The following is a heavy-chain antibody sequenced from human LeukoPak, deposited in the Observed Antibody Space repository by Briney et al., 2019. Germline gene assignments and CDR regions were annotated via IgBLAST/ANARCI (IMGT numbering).Heavy chain of an antibody. CDR1: EFRIGRDW. J-gene: IGHJ1*01. Sequence: PGGSLRLSCVAAEFRIGRDWSSWVRQAPGKGLEWVACIKQDGSEEYYVGSVRGGFTVSVNNGKNSLYLQMNSVRAEDTARYYCATLDSTKSVFWGRGTAVTVSS. D-gene: IGHD2-2*01. CDR2: IKQDGSEE. V-gene: IGHV3-7*01. CDR3: ATLDSTKSVF.